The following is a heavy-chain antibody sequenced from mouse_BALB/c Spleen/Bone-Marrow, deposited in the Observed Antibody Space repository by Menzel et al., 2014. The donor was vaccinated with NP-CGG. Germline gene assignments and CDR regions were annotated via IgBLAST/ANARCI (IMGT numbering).Heavy chain of an antibody. Sequence: VKLQESAAELVRPGASVKMSCKASGYTFTSYTMHWVKQRPGQGLEWIGYIDPSSGYTEYNQKFKDRTTLTADKSSSTAYMQLSSLTSEDSAVYYCAYWDLAYWGQGTLVTVSA. CDR3: AYWDLAY. D-gene: IGHD4-1*01. CDR1: GYTFTSYT. V-gene: IGHV1-4*02. CDR2: IDPSSGYT. J-gene: IGHJ3*01.